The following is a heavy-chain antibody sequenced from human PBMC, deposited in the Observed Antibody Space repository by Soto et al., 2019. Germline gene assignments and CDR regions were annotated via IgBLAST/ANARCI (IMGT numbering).Heavy chain of an antibody. V-gene: IGHV3-48*01. CDR2: IDSSGSIT. CDR1: GFTFYTYS. D-gene: IGHD6-25*01. CDR3: TRDQSRYSGYPFDY. J-gene: IGHJ4*02. Sequence: LRLSCAASGFTFYTYSTNWVRQAPGKGLEWIAYIDSSGSITCYADSVKGRFTLSRDNAKNSLSLQMSSLRAEDTAVYYCTRDQSRYSGYPFDYWGQGNMVTVSS.